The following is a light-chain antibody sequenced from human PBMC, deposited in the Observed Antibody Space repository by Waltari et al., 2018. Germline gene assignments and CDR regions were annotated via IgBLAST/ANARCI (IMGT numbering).Light chain of an antibody. Sequence: QSALTQPASVSGSPGQSITIPCTGTSRDVGRYTLVSWFQRHPGKAPELLSYGGTKRPSGVSNRFSGSKSGNTASLTISGLQAEDEADYYCCSYASGSTIIFGGGTKLTVL. CDR3: CSYASGSTII. CDR1: SRDVGRYTL. J-gene: IGLJ2*01. V-gene: IGLV2-23*01. CDR2: GGT.